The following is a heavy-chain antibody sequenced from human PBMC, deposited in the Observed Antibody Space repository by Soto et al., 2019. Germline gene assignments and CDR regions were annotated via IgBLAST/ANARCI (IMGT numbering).Heavy chain of an antibody. V-gene: IGHV2-5*02. CDR1: GFSLSTSGVG. CDR3: AHRGYSGYERYFDY. D-gene: IGHD5-12*01. J-gene: IGHJ4*02. Sequence: QITLKESGPTLVKPTQTLTLTCTFSGFSLSTSGVGVGWIRQPPGKALEWLALIYWDDDKRYSPSLKSRITIAKNTSKSQVVLTMTNMDPVDTATYYCAHRGYSGYERYFDYWGQGTLVTVSS. CDR2: IYWDDDK.